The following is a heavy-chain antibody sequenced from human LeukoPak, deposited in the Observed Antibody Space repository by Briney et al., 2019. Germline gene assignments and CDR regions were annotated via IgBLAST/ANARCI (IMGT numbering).Heavy chain of an antibody. J-gene: IGHJ4*02. CDR3: AKDINYDSSGYYRD. Sequence: GRSLRLSCAASGFTFDDYAMHWVRQAPGKGLEWVSGITWNSGSIAYADSVKGRFTISRDNAKNSLYLQMNSLRAEDTALYYCAKDINYDSSGYYRDWGQGTLVTVSS. CDR2: ITWNSGSI. V-gene: IGHV3-9*01. CDR1: GFTFDDYA. D-gene: IGHD3-22*01.